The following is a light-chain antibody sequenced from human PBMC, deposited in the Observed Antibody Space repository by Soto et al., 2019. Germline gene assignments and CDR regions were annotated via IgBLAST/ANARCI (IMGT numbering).Light chain of an antibody. CDR3: QQLNIDSYPIT. CDR2: AAS. V-gene: IGKV1-9*01. CDR1: PGISSY. Sequence: QLTQSPSSLSASIGDSVTITCRASPGISSYLAWYQQKQGKAPKLPIYAASTFQSGVPSRFSGSGSWTDFTLTISSLQPEDFATYYCQQLNIDSYPITFGQGTRLEIK. J-gene: IGKJ5*01.